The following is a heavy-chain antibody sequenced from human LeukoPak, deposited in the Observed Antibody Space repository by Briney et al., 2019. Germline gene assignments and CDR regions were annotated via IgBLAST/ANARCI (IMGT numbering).Heavy chain of an antibody. J-gene: IGHJ4*02. Sequence: SETLSLTCAVYGGSFSGYYRSWIRQPPGKGLEWIGEINHSGSTNYNPSLKSRVTISVDTSKNQFSLKLSSVTAADTAVYYCARESVAGTNYFDYWGQGTLVTVSS. D-gene: IGHD6-19*01. CDR1: GGSFSGYY. CDR2: INHSGST. V-gene: IGHV4-34*01. CDR3: ARESVAGTNYFDY.